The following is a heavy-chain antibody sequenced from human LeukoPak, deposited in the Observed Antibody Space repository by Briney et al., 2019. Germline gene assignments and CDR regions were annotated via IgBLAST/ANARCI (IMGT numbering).Heavy chain of an antibody. J-gene: IGHJ4*02. V-gene: IGHV1-2*02. CDR2: INPNSGGT. D-gene: IGHD6-13*01. CDR1: GYTFTGYY. CDR3: ASLSGYSSSWHLDY. Sequence: GAAVTVSFKASGYTFTGYYMHWVRQAPGQGLEWMGWINPNSGGTNYAQKFQGGVTMTRDTSISTAYMELSRLRSDDTAVYYCASLSGYSSSWHLDYWGQGTLVTVSS.